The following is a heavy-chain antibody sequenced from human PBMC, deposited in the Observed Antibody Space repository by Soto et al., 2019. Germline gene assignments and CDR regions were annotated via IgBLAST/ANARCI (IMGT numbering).Heavy chain of an antibody. Sequence: SETLSLTCTVSGGSISSGDYYWSWIRQPPGKGLEWIGYIYYSGSTYYNPSLKSRVTISVDTSKYQFSLKLSSVTAADTAVYYCARSESKLEPYDYWGQGTLVTVSS. V-gene: IGHV4-30-4*01. J-gene: IGHJ4*02. CDR1: GGSISSGDYY. CDR3: ARSESKLEPYDY. CDR2: IYYSGST. D-gene: IGHD1-1*01.